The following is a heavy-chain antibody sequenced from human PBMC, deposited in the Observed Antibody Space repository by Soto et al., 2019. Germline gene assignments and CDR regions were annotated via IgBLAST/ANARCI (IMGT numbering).Heavy chain of an antibody. CDR3: ARVLPAAIGGWFDP. D-gene: IGHD2-2*01. V-gene: IGHV4-31*03. CDR2: IYYSGST. CDR1: GGSISSGGYY. Sequence: PWETLSLTCTVSGGSISSGGYYWSWIRQHPGKGLEWIGYIYYSGSTYYNPSLKSRVTISVDTSKNQFSLKLSSVTAADTAVYYCARVLPAAIGGWFDPWGQGTLVTVSS. J-gene: IGHJ5*02.